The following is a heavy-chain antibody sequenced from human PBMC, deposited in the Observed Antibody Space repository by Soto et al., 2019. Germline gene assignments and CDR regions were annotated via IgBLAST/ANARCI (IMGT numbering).Heavy chain of an antibody. CDR3: AREGPAYFWSGYHISPYYYGMDV. V-gene: IGHV1-18*01. J-gene: IGHJ6*02. Sequence: ASVKVSCKASGYTFTSYGISWVRQAPGQGLEWMGWISAYNGNTNYAQKLQGRVTMTTDTSTSTAYMELRSLRSDDTAVYYCAREGPAYFWSGYHISPYYYGMDVWGQGTTVTVSS. CDR1: GYTFTSYG. D-gene: IGHD3-3*01. CDR2: ISAYNGNT.